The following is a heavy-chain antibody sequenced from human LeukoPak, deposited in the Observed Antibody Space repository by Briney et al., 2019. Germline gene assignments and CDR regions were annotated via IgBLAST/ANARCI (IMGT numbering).Heavy chain of an antibody. CDR3: AKGGQEFDS. CDR1: GYSFSTHY. Sequence: ASVKVSCKASGYSFSTHYIHWVRQAPGQGLEWMGIINPTGGSTTYAQKFQGRVTMTRDTSTSTVYMELSSLRSEDTAVYYCAKGGQEFDSWGQGTLVTVSA. J-gene: IGHJ5*01. V-gene: IGHV1-46*01. CDR2: INPTGGST.